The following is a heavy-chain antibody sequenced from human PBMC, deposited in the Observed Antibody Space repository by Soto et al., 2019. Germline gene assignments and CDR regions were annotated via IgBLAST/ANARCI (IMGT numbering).Heavy chain of an antibody. V-gene: IGHV4-34*02. Sequence: QVQLQQWGAGLLRPSETLSLTCAFYGGSFDDFYWSWVRQSPEKGLEWVGEISHDGGTNYSPSLASRVSVSVDTSKNQFSLNLRSVPAADTGLYYCARGQLVWYGDLTPYHRDMDVWGQGTTVTVSS. CDR1: GGSFDDFY. J-gene: IGHJ6*02. D-gene: IGHD3-10*01. CDR2: ISHDGGT. CDR3: ARGQLVWYGDLTPYHRDMDV.